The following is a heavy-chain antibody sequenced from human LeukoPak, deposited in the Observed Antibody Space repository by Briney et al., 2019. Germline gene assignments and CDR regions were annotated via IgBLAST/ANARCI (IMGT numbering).Heavy chain of an antibody. CDR3: ATSTYYQHGMDV. V-gene: IGHV3-74*01. J-gene: IGHJ6*02. Sequence: GGSLRLSCAASGFTFSSYAMSWVRQSPGKGLVWISRINSDGSSTSHADSVKGRFTVSRDNAKNTLYLQMNSLRAEDTAVYYCATSTYYQHGMDVWGQGTTVTVSS. D-gene: IGHD5/OR15-5a*01. CDR1: GFTFSSYA. CDR2: INSDGSST.